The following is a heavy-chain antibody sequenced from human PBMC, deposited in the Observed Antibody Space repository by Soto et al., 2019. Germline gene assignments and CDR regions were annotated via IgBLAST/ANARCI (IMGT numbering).Heavy chain of an antibody. CDR1: GFNFRDHY. CDR3: ARMARLPDS. CDR2: MSGSGGDV. J-gene: IGHJ4*02. V-gene: IGHV3-11*01. D-gene: IGHD2-21*01. Sequence: QVQLVEFGGGLVKPGGSLRLSCVAASGFNFRDHYMNWIRQAPGKGLEWVSYMSGSGGDVNYADSVRGRFTMSRDNAQNSLFLQMNSLRAEDTAVYYCARMARLPDSWGQGTLVTVSS.